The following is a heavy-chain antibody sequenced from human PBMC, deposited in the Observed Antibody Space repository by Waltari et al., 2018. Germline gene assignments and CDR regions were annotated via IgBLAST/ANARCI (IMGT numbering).Heavy chain of an antibody. Sequence: QVQLVESGGGVVQPGRSLSLSCAASGFTFSSYGMHWVRQAPGKGLEWVAVIWYDGSNKYYADSVKGRFTISRDNSKNTLYLQMNSLRAEDTAVYYCARDGNYYDSSGPKDYWGQGTLVTVSS. CDR2: IWYDGSNK. V-gene: IGHV3-33*01. CDR3: ARDGNYYDSSGPKDY. CDR1: GFTFSSYG. J-gene: IGHJ4*02. D-gene: IGHD3-22*01.